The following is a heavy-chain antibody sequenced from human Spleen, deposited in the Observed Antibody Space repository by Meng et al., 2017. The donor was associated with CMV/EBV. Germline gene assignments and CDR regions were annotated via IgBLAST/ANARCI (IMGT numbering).Heavy chain of an antibody. CDR1: EFTFSRYW. V-gene: IGHV3-7*01. CDR3: AREYPHLRGPDY. CDR2: IKQDGSEK. Sequence: GGSLRLSCTASEFTFSRYWMSWVRQAPGKGLEWVANIKQDGSEKYYVDSVKGRFTTSRDNAKNSLYLQMNSLRAEDTAVYYCAREYPHLRGPDYWGQGTLVTVSS. D-gene: IGHD3-3*01. J-gene: IGHJ4*02.